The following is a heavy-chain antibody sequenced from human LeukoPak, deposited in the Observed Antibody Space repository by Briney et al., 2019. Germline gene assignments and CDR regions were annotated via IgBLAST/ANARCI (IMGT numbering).Heavy chain of an antibody. CDR3: ARGVQIVGAPKL. D-gene: IGHD1-26*01. Sequence: SVKVSCKASGYTFTSYGISWVRQALGQGLEWMGGIIPIFGTANYAQKFQGRVTITADESTSTAYMELSSLRSEDTAVYYCARGVQIVGAPKLWGQGTMVTVSS. CDR2: IIPIFGTA. CDR1: GYTFTSYG. V-gene: IGHV1-69*13. J-gene: IGHJ3*01.